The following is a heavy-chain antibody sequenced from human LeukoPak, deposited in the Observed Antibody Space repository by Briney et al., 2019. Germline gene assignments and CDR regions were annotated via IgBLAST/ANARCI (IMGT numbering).Heavy chain of an antibody. Sequence: SETLSLTCSVSGGSISEYYWSWIRQPPGKGLEWIGYIYYSGGTNYNPSLKRRVSISVDTSKNQFSLRLGTVTAADTAVYYCARIMISGYSAAPFDSWGLGTLVTVSS. V-gene: IGHV4-59*01. D-gene: IGHD3/OR15-3a*01. J-gene: IGHJ5*01. CDR1: GGSISEYY. CDR2: IYYSGGT. CDR3: ARIMISGYSAAPFDS.